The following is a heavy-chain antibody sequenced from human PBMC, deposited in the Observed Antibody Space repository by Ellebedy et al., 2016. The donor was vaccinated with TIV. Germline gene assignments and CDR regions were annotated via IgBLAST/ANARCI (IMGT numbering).Heavy chain of an antibody. Sequence: PGGSLRLSCATSGFTFTSYAMNWVRQAPGKGLEWVASISSTGYYIYYADLVKGRFTISRDDARHSPFLQMDSLRAEATAVYYCAKVRSYCGSTTCLTPLGLDVWGQGTTVTVSS. J-gene: IGHJ6*02. CDR2: ISSTGYYI. V-gene: IGHV3-21*04. CDR3: AKVRSYCGSTTCLTPLGLDV. D-gene: IGHD2-2*01. CDR1: GFTFTSYA.